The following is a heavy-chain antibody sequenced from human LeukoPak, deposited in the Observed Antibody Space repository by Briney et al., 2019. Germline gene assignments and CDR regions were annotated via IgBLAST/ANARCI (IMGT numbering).Heavy chain of an antibody. V-gene: IGHV4-39*01. CDR2: IYYSGST. D-gene: IGHD3-22*01. CDR3: ARPRVSGYYPRDAFDI. Sequence: PSETLSLTCTVSGGSISSSNYSWGWIRQPPGKGLEWIGNIYYSGSTYYNPSLKSRVTISVDTSKNQFSLKLSSVTAADTAVYYCARPRVSGYYPRDAFDIWGQGTMVTVSS. CDR1: GGSISSSNYS. J-gene: IGHJ3*02.